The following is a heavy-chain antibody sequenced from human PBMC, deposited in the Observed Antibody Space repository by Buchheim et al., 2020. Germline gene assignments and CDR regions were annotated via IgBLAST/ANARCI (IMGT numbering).Heavy chain of an antibody. V-gene: IGHV4-34*01. Sequence: QVQLQQWGAGLLKPSETLSLTCAVYGGSFSGYYWSWIRQPPGKGLEWIGEINHSGSTNYNPSLKSRVTISVDTSKNQFSLKLSSMTAADTAVYYCAREPEYYYGSGSDYYGMDVWGQGTT. CDR3: AREPEYYYGSGSDYYGMDV. CDR2: INHSGST. D-gene: IGHD3-10*01. J-gene: IGHJ6*02. CDR1: GGSFSGYY.